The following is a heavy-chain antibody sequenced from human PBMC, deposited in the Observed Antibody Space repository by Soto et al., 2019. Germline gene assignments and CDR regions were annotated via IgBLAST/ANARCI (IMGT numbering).Heavy chain of an antibody. CDR1: GGSFSGYY. Sequence: SETLSLTCAVYGGSFSGYYWSWIRQPPGKGLEWIGEINHSGSTNYNQSLKSRVTISVDTSKNQFSLKLSSVTAADTAVYYCARGRLLGQHLNWLDTGGQGTMVTVSS. V-gene: IGHV4-34*01. D-gene: IGHD3-16*01. CDR2: INHSGST. CDR3: ARGRLLGQHLNWLDT. J-gene: IGHJ5*02.